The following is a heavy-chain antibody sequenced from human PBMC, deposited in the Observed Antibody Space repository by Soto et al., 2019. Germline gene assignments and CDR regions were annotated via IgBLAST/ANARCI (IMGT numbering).Heavy chain of an antibody. CDR3: ASLPEVPYCSSISCRDY. J-gene: IGHJ4*02. CDR2: IWFDGSNT. Sequence: GGSLRLSCAASGFIFSNYGMHWVRQAPGKGLEWVAVIWFDGSNTSYANSVKGRFTISRDNSQNTRYLQMNSLRAEDTAVYYCASLPEVPYCSSISCRDYWGQGTLVTVSS. V-gene: IGHV3-33*03. D-gene: IGHD2-2*01. CDR1: GFIFSNYG.